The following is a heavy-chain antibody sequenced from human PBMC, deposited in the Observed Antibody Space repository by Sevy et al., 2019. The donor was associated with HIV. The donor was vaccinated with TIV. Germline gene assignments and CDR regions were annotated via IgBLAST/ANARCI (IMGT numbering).Heavy chain of an antibody. J-gene: IGHJ4*02. D-gene: IGHD6-19*01. CDR2: IKQDGSEK. CDR3: AREGLAVAGIGYYFEY. V-gene: IGHV3-7*01. Sequence: GGSLRLSCAASGFTFSSYWMSWVRQAPGKGLEWVANIKQDGSEKYYVDSVKGRFTVSRDNSKNTLYLQMNSLRAEDTAVYYCAREGLAVAGIGYYFEYWGQGTLVTVSS. CDR1: GFTFSSYW.